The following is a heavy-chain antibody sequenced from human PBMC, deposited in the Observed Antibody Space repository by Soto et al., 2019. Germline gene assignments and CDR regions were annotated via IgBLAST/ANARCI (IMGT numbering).Heavy chain of an antibody. CDR1: GFTFSSYA. J-gene: IGHJ4*02. V-gene: IGHV3-23*01. CDR2: ISGSGGST. CDR3: AGRITIFGVVFDY. Sequence: GGSLRLSCAASGFTFSSYAMSWVRQAPGKGLEWVSAISGSGGSTYYADSVKGRFTISRDNSKNTLYLQMNSLRAEDTAVYYCAGRITIFGVVFDYWGQGTLVTVSS. D-gene: IGHD3-3*01.